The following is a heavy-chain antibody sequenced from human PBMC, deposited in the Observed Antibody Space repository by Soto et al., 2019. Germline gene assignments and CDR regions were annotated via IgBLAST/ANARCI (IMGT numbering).Heavy chain of an antibody. Sequence: VRLSYAGSGFTLSDHYIDWVRQAPGKGLEWVGRSRDKPQGYSTTYAASVKGRFTASRDESKNSAYLQMNSLKTEDTAVYYCVSATYFSDSSGYTRCLDYWGQGTLVTVSS. J-gene: IGHJ4*02. D-gene: IGHD3-22*01. CDR1: GFTLSDHY. CDR3: VSATYFSDSSGYTRCLDY. CDR2: SRDKPQGYST. V-gene: IGHV3-72*01.